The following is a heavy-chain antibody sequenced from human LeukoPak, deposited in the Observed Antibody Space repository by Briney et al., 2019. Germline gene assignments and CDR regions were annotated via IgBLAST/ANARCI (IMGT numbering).Heavy chain of an antibody. CDR3: ARDPAITMIVVVKSVDAFDI. CDR1: GYTFTISG. D-gene: IGHD3-22*01. J-gene: IGHJ3*02. Sequence: GASVKVSCKASGYTFTISGISWVRQAPGQGLEWMGWISAYNGNTNYAQKLQGRVTMTTHTSTSTAYMELRSLRADDTAVYYCARDPAITMIVVVKSVDAFDIWGQGTMVTVSS. V-gene: IGHV1-18*01. CDR2: ISAYNGNT.